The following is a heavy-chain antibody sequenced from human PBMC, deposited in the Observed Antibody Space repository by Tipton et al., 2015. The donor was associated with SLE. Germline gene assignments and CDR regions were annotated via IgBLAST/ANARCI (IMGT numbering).Heavy chain of an antibody. CDR3: ARDGEGSGYYFDY. CDR2: IYTSGST. V-gene: IGHV4-61*09. CDR1: GGSVSSGSYY. Sequence: LRLSCTVSGGSVSSGSYYWSWIRQPAGKGLEWIGYIYTSGSTNYNPSLKSRVTISVDTSKNQFSLKPSSVTAADTAVYYCARDGEGSGYYFDYWGQGTLVTVSS. J-gene: IGHJ4*02. D-gene: IGHD3-3*01.